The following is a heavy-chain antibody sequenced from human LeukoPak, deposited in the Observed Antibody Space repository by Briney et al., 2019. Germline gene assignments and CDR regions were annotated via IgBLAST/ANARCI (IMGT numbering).Heavy chain of an antibody. Sequence: PGGSLRLSCAASGFTFSDYSMNWVRQAPGKGLEWVASISSSSPYIYYTDSVKGRFTISRDNAKNSLYLQMNSLRADDTAVYYCARDHYGLTSYPNPWGQGTLVTVSS. D-gene: IGHD3-10*01. J-gene: IGHJ5*02. V-gene: IGHV3-21*01. CDR3: ARDHYGLTSYPNP. CDR1: GFTFSDYS. CDR2: ISSSSPYI.